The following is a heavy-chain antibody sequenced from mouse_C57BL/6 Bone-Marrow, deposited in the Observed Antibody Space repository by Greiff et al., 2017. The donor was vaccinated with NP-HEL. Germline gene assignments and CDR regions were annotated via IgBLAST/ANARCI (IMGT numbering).Heavy chain of an antibody. CDR2: INPGSGGT. CDR1: GYAFTNYL. V-gene: IGHV1-54*01. J-gene: IGHJ3*01. Sequence: VQLQQSGAELVRPGTSVKVSCKASGYAFTNYLIEWVKQRPGQGLEWIGVINPGSGGTNYNEKFKGKATLTADKSSSTAYMQLSSLTSEDSAVYFCARGSCRFAYWGQGTLVTVSA. CDR3: ARGSCRFAY.